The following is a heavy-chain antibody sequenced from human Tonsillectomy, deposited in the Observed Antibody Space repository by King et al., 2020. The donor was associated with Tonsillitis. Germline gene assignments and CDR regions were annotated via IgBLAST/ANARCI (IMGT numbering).Heavy chain of an antibody. CDR1: GFTFSSYA. J-gene: IGHJ5*02. D-gene: IGHD1-1*01. V-gene: IGHV3-23*04. Sequence: VQLVQSGGGLVQPGGSLRLSCAASGFTFSSYAMSWVRQAPGMGLEWVSAIIVSGGSTYYAASVKGRFTISRDNSKNTLYLQMNSLRAEDTAVYFCAKPLYTTGNAGFDPWGQGTLVTVSS. CDR3: AKPLYTTGNAGFDP. CDR2: IIVSGGST.